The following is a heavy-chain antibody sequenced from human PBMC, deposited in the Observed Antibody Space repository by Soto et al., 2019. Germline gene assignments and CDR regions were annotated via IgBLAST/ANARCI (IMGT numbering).Heavy chain of an antibody. CDR2: IYYSGST. V-gene: IGHV4-59*01. Sequence: SETLSLTCTVSGGSISSYYWSWIRQPPGKGLEWIGYIYYSGSTNYNPSLKSRVTISVDTSKNQFSLKLSSVTAADTAVYYCARVDFWSGYGWFDPWGQGTLVTVSS. J-gene: IGHJ5*02. CDR3: ARVDFWSGYGWFDP. CDR1: GGSISSYY. D-gene: IGHD3-3*01.